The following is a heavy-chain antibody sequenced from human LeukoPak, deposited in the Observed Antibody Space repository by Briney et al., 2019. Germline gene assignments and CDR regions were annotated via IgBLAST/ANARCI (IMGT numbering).Heavy chain of an antibody. D-gene: IGHD6-19*01. CDR2: IYHSGST. CDR3: ARRNSSGKLDY. V-gene: IGHV4-38-2*02. CDR1: GYSISSGYY. Sequence: PSETLSLTCTVSGYSISSGYYWGWIRQPPGKGLEWIGSIYHSGSTYYNPSPKSRVTISVDTSKNQFSLKLSSVTAADTAVYYCARRNSSGKLDYWGQGTLVTVSS. J-gene: IGHJ4*02.